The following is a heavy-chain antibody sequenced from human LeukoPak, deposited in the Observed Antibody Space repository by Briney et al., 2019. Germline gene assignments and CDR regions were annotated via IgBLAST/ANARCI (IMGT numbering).Heavy chain of an antibody. J-gene: IGHJ4*02. D-gene: IGHD6-13*01. V-gene: IGHV4-39*01. Sequence: SETLSLTCTVSGGSISSSSYYWGWIRQPPGKGLEWIGSIYYSGSTYNNPSLKSRVTISVDTSKNQFSLKLSSVTAADTAVYYCARHSSSMKLEYYFDYWGQGTLVTVSS. CDR1: GGSISSSSYY. CDR3: ARHSSSMKLEYYFDY. CDR2: IYYSGST.